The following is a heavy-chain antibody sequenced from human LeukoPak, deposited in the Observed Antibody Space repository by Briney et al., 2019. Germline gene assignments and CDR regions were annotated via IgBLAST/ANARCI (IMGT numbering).Heavy chain of an antibody. Sequence: PGGSLRLSCAASGYTFSSYWMHWVRQAPGKGPVWVSSMNSDGSSTTYADSVKGRFTISRDNAKNTLYLQTNTLRDEDTAVYYCAKASSNYFYYFEYWGQGTLVTVSS. CDR2: MNSDGSST. D-gene: IGHD2/OR15-2a*01. CDR1: GYTFSSYW. J-gene: IGHJ4*02. CDR3: AKASSNYFYYFEY. V-gene: IGHV3-74*01.